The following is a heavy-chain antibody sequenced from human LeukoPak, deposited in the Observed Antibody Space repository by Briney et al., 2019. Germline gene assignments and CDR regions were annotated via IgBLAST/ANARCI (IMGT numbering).Heavy chain of an antibody. CDR2: IYPDDSDT. J-gene: IGHJ4*02. Sequence: PGESLKISCKRSGYSFTSYWIAWVRQMPGKGLEWMGIIYPDDSDTRYSPSFQGQVTITADKSISTAYLQWSSLKASDNAMYYCARQRRSSGWPNDYWGQGTLVTVSS. V-gene: IGHV5-51*01. D-gene: IGHD6-19*01. CDR3: ARQRRSSGWPNDY. CDR1: GYSFTSYW.